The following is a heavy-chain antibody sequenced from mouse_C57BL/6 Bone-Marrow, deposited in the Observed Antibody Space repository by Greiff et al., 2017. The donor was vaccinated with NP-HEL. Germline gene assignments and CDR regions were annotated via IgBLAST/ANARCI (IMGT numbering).Heavy chain of an antibody. Sequence: QVQLQQPGAELVKPGASVKVSCKASGYTFTSYWMHWVKQRPGQGLEWIGRLHPSDSDTNYNQKFKGKATLTVDKSSSTAYMQLSSLTSEDSAVYYCAMGSTGKGAFAYWGQGTLVTVSA. CDR3: AMGSTGKGAFAY. D-gene: IGHD4-1*02. CDR2: LHPSDSDT. CDR1: GYTFTSYW. V-gene: IGHV1-74*01. J-gene: IGHJ3*01.